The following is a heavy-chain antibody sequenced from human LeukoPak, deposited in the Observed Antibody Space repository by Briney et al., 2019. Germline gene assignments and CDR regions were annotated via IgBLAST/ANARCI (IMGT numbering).Heavy chain of an antibody. J-gene: IGHJ6*02. CDR2: ISGSDGST. CDR1: GFTFSNYA. Sequence: TGGSLRLSCAASGFTFSNYAMNWVRQAPGKGLEWLSTISGSDGSTYYADSVKGRFTISRDNSKSTLYLQMNSLRAEDTALYYCAKDQKYYDSSGSPYYYYGMDVWGRGTTVTVSS. V-gene: IGHV3-23*01. D-gene: IGHD3-22*01. CDR3: AKDQKYYDSSGSPYYYYGMDV.